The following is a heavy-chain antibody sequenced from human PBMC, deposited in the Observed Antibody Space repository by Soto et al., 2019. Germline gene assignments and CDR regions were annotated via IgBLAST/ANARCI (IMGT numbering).Heavy chain of an antibody. CDR2: IYHSGST. Sequence: QVQLQESGPGLVKPSGTLSLTCAVSSGSISSSNWWSWVRQPPGKGLEWIGEIYHSGSTNYNPSLKSRVTISVDKSKIQFSLKLSSVTAADTAVYYCARKIYCSSTSCYSNWFDPWGQGTLVTVSS. CDR3: ARKIYCSSTSCYSNWFDP. D-gene: IGHD2-2*01. J-gene: IGHJ5*02. CDR1: SGSISSSNW. V-gene: IGHV4-4*02.